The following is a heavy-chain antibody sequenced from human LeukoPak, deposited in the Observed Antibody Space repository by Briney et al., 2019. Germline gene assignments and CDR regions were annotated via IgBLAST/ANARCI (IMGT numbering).Heavy chain of an antibody. CDR2: IHHSGST. Sequence: PSETLSLICDVSGDSISSGYYWGWIRPPPGKGLEWIGSIHHSGSTTYNPSLKSRVTLSADTSKNQFSLKVRSVTAADTAVYYCARNSSGWFFDYWGQGTLVTVSS. CDR3: ARNSSGWFFDY. CDR1: GDSISSGYY. D-gene: IGHD6-19*01. V-gene: IGHV4-38-2*01. J-gene: IGHJ4*02.